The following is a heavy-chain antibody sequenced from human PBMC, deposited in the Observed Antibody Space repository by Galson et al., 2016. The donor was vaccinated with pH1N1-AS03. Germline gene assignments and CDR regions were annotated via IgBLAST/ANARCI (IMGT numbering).Heavy chain of an antibody. D-gene: IGHD3-22*01. CDR2: ISHSGST. CDR3: ARDPDYYDSSGYHHDTFDM. V-gene: IGHV4-34*01. J-gene: IGHJ3*02. Sequence: ETLSLTCAVYGGSFSDYFWNWIRQPPGKGLEWIGEISHSGSTIYNPSLKRRVTVSLDKSKNQFYLKLSSVAAADTAMYYCARDPDYYDSSGYHHDTFDMWGQGTMVTVSS. CDR1: GGSFSDYF.